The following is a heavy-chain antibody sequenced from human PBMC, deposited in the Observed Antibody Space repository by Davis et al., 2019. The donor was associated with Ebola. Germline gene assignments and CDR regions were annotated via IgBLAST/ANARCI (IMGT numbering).Heavy chain of an antibody. Sequence: GESLKISCAASGFTFINYAMNWVRQAPGKGLEWVSTISGSGDRTYYADSVKGRFTISRDNFKNTLYLQMDSLRAEDTAVYYCGKDVIAAAGYYYGMDVWGQGTTVTVSS. CDR2: ISGSGDRT. V-gene: IGHV3-23*01. CDR3: GKDVIAAAGYYYGMDV. J-gene: IGHJ6*02. D-gene: IGHD6-13*01. CDR1: GFTFINYA.